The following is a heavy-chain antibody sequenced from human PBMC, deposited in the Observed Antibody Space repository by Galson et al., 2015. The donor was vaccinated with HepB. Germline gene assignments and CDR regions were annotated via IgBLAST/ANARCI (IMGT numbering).Heavy chain of an antibody. V-gene: IGHV1-18*04. CDR2: ISAYNGKS. CDR1: GYTFISYG. Sequence: SVKVSCKASGYTFISYGITWVRQAPGQGLEWMGWISAYNGKSNHAQKLQGRVTMTTDTSTNTAYMELRSLRSDDTAVYYCARDLTGVGWFDPWGQGTLVTVSS. J-gene: IGHJ5*02. CDR3: ARDLTGVGWFDP. D-gene: IGHD1-14*01.